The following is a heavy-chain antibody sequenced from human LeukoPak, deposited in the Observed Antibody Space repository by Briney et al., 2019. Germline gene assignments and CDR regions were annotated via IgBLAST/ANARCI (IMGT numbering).Heavy chain of an antibody. D-gene: IGHD3-9*01. Sequence: GGSLRLSCAASGFSFSSHSMNWVRQAPGKGLEWVSYISGSSTTIDYADSAKGRFIISRDNSKNTLYLQMNSLRAEDTAVYYCADTEVTGQNFDHWGQGTLVTVSS. V-gene: IGHV3-48*01. CDR1: GFSFSSHS. J-gene: IGHJ4*02. CDR2: ISGSSTTI. CDR3: ADTEVTGQNFDH.